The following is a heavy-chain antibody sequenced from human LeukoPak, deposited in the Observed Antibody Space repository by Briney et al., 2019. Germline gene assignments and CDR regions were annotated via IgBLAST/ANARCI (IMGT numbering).Heavy chain of an antibody. CDR1: GGSISSSSYY. CDR3: AKWGDSSSSPPERTGYYYMDV. J-gene: IGHJ6*03. Sequence: SETLSLTCTVSGGSISSSSYYWSWIRQPPGKGLEWIGYIYYSGSTNYNPSLKSRVTISVDTSKNQFSLKLSSVTAADTAVYYCAKWGDSSSSPPERTGYYYMDVWGKGTTVTVSS. CDR2: IYYSGST. V-gene: IGHV4-61*01. D-gene: IGHD6-6*01.